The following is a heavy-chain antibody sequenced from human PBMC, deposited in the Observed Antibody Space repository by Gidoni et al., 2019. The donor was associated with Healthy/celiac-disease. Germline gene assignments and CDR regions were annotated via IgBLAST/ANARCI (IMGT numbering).Heavy chain of an antibody. Sequence: QVQLVESGGGVVQPGRSLRLSCAASGFTFSSYGMHWVRQAPGKGLAWVAVIWYDGSNKYYADSVKGRFTISRDNSKNTLYLQMNSLRAEDTAVYYCARESSGWLDYWGQGTLVTVSS. D-gene: IGHD6-19*01. CDR2: IWYDGSNK. V-gene: IGHV3-33*01. J-gene: IGHJ4*02. CDR1: GFTFSSYG. CDR3: ARESSGWLDY.